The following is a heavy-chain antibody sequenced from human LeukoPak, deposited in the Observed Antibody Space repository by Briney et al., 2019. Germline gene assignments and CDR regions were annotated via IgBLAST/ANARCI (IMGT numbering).Heavy chain of an antibody. CDR2: ISGSGVSGAGT. J-gene: IGHJ6*03. CDR3: TKDRWELPKRNYMDV. V-gene: IGHV3-23*01. Sequence: GGSLRLSCAASGFTFSSYSMNWVRQAPGKGLEWVSGISGSGVSGAGTYYADSVKGRFTISRDYSKNTLYLQMNSLRAEDTAVYYCTKDRWELPKRNYMDVWGKGTTVTVSS. D-gene: IGHD1-26*01. CDR1: GFTFSSYS.